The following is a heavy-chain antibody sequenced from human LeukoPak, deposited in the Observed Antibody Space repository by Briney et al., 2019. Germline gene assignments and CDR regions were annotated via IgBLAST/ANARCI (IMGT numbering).Heavy chain of an antibody. CDR2: FDPEDGET. V-gene: IGHV1-24*01. D-gene: IGHD3-10*01. CDR1: GYTLTELS. CDR3: ARVSGNYYYYYMDV. Sequence: ASVKVSCKVSGYTLTELSMHWVRQAPGKGLEWMGGFDPEDGETIYAQKFQGRVTMTRDTSISTAYMELSRLRSDDTAVYYCARVSGNYYYYYMDVWGKGTTVTVSS. J-gene: IGHJ6*03.